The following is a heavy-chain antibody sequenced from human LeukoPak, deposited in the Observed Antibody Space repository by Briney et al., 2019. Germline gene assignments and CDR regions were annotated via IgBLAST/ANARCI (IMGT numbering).Heavy chain of an antibody. J-gene: IGHJ3*02. D-gene: IGHD3-3*01. CDR1: GYTFTSYD. V-gene: IGHV1-8*03. CDR2: MNPNSGNT. CDR3: ARGRLSYYDFWSGSPDAFDI. Sequence: GASVKVSCKASGYTFTSYDINWVRQATGQGLEWMGWMNPNSGNTGYAQKFQGRVTITRNTSISTAYMELSSLRSEDTAVYYCARGRLSYYDFWSGSPDAFDIWGQGTMVTVSS.